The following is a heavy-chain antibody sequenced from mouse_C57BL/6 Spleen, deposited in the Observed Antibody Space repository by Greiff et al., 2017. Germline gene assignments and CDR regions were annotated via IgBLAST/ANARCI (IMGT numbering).Heavy chain of an antibody. Sequence: VQLQQPGAELVMPGASVKLSCKASGYTFTSYWLPWVKQRPGHGLEWIGELDPSDSYTNYNQKFKGQSTLTVDKSSSTAYMQLSSLTSEDSAVYYCARNYYDYAWFAYWGQGTLVTVSA. CDR2: LDPSDSYT. J-gene: IGHJ3*01. V-gene: IGHV1-69*01. CDR3: ARNYYDYAWFAY. D-gene: IGHD2-4*01. CDR1: GYTFTSYW.